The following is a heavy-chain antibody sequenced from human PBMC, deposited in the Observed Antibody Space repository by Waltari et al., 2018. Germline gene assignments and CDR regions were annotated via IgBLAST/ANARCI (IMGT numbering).Heavy chain of an antibody. J-gene: IGHJ4*02. D-gene: IGHD4-4*01. CDR1: GYTFTSYD. Sequence: QVQLVQSGAEVKKPGASVKVSCKASGYTFTSYDINWVRQATGQGLEWMGWMNPNSGNTGYAQKFQGRVTITRDTSASTAYMELSSLRSEDTAVYYCARGSSTVTTFDYWGQGTLVTVSS. V-gene: IGHV1-8*01. CDR2: MNPNSGNT. CDR3: ARGSSTVTTFDY.